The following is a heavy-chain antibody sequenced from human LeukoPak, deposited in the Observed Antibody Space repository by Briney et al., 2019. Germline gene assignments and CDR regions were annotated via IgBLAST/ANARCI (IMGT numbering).Heavy chain of an antibody. CDR2: ISSSSSIM. J-gene: IGHJ4*02. CDR1: GFTFSSYS. D-gene: IGHD3-3*01. CDR3: ARDQRITIFGVAVYDY. V-gene: IGHV3-48*01. Sequence: GGSLRLSCAASGFTFSSYSMNWVRQAPGKGLEWVSHISSSSSIMYYADSVKGRFTISRDNAKNSLYLQMNSLRAEDTAVYYCARDQRITIFGVAVYDYWGQGTLATVSS.